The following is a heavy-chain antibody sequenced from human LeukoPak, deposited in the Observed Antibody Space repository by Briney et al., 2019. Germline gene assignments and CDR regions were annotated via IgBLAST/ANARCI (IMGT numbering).Heavy chain of an antibody. V-gene: IGHV4-4*07. J-gene: IGHJ6*03. CDR1: GGSISSYY. D-gene: IGHD2-15*01. CDR2: IYASGSI. CDR3: ARGWGYCSGGSCYSAVPYYYYYMDI. Sequence: PSETLSLTCNVSGGSISSYYWSWIRQPAGKGLEWIGRIYASGSINYNPSLKSRVTISVDTSKNQFSLKLSSVTAADTAVYYCARGWGYCSGGSCYSAVPYYYYYMDIWGKGTTVTISS.